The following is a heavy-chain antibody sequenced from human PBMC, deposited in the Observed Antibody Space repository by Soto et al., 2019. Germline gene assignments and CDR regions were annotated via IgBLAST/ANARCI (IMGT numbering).Heavy chain of an antibody. CDR2: ISTYNGIT. V-gene: IGHV1-18*01. CDR3: ARDWYCSGGSCSDTFDI. D-gene: IGHD2-15*01. J-gene: IGHJ3*02. CDR1: GYTFTSYG. Sequence: QVQLVQSGAEVKKPGASVKVSCKASGYTFTSYGISWVRQAPGQGLEWMGWISTYNGITKYAQKLQGRVTMTTDTSTRTAYMELRSLRSDDTAVYYCARDWYCSGGSCSDTFDIWGQGTMVTVSS.